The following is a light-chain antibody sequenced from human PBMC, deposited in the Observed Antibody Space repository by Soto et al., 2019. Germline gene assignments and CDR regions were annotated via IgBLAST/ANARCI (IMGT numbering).Light chain of an antibody. Sequence: QSALTQPPSASGSPGQSVTISCTGTSSDVGNYNYVSWYQQHPGKAPKLMIYEVTNRPSGVPDRFSGSKSGNTASLTVSGLQAEDEADYFCSSYAGINTLVFGGGTKLTVL. CDR3: SSYAGINTLV. J-gene: IGLJ3*02. V-gene: IGLV2-8*01. CDR2: EVT. CDR1: SSDVGNYNY.